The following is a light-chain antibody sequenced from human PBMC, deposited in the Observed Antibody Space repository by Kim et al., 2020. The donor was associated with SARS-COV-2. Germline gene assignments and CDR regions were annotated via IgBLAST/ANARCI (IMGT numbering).Light chain of an antibody. CDR2: DVS. Sequence: GQSITITCTGTSSDIGGYNHVSWYQQHPGKAPKLMIYDVSKWPSGVSYRFSGSKSGNMASLTISWLQAEDEADYYCSSLTSSITYVFGTGTKVTVL. CDR1: SSDIGGYNH. CDR3: SSLTSSITYV. V-gene: IGLV2-14*04. J-gene: IGLJ1*01.